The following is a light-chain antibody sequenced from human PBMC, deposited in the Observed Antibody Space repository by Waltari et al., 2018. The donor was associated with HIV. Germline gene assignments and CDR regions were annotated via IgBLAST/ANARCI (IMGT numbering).Light chain of an antibody. CDR1: SSDIGAYDY. V-gene: IGLV2-8*01. Sequence: QSALTQPPSASGSLGQSVTISCTGSSSDIGAYDYVSWFQQHPHSAPKLLLYEVTGRPSTVSDRFSGSRSGYTAFLTVAGLQPDDEATYFCSSYGDSLRVLFGGGTNVTVL. CDR3: SSYGDSLRVL. CDR2: EVT. J-gene: IGLJ2*01.